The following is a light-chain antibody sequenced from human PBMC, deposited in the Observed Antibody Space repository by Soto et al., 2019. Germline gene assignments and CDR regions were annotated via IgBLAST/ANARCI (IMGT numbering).Light chain of an antibody. CDR1: ISDIGTYNL. Sequence: QSALTQPASVSGSPGQSITISCTGSISDIGTYNLVSWFQQHPGKAPKLIIYEGSKRPSGVSNRFSGSKSGNTASLTISGLQAEDEADYYCCSYAGSNNVFGTGTKLTVL. V-gene: IGLV2-23*03. CDR3: CSYAGSNNV. J-gene: IGLJ1*01. CDR2: EGS.